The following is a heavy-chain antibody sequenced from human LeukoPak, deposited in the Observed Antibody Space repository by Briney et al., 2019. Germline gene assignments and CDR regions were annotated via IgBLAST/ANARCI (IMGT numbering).Heavy chain of an antibody. CDR2: VDPEDGET. Sequence: ASVKASCKVSGYTFTDYYMHWVQQAPGKGLEWMGLVDPEDGETIYAEKFQGRVTITADTSTDTAYMELSSLRSEDTAVYYCARGLGYSSSWSEFFDYWGQGTLVTVSS. V-gene: IGHV1-69-2*01. J-gene: IGHJ4*02. D-gene: IGHD6-13*01. CDR3: ARGLGYSSSWSEFFDY. CDR1: GYTFTDYY.